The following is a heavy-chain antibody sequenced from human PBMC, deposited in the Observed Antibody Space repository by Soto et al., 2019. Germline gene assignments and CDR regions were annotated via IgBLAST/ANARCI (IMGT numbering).Heavy chain of an antibody. Sequence: SVKVSCKASGFTFNISAVQWVRQARGQRLEWIGWIVVGSGNTNYAQKFQERVTITRDMSTSTAYMELSSLRSEDTAVYYCAADGGSGSYYFDYWGQGTLVTVSS. CDR3: AADGGSGSYYFDY. J-gene: IGHJ4*02. CDR1: GFTFNISA. V-gene: IGHV1-58*01. D-gene: IGHD1-26*01. CDR2: IVVGSGNT.